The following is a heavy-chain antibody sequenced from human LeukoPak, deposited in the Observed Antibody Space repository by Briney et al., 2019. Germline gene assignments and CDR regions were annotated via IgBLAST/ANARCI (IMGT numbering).Heavy chain of an antibody. CDR1: GFTFSSYG. D-gene: IGHD3-10*01. CDR3: ARDSRRYYYGSGSPPEFDP. CDR2: IWYDGSNK. J-gene: IGHJ5*02. V-gene: IGHV3-33*01. Sequence: GRSLRLSCAASGFTFSSYGMHWVRQAPGKGLEWVAVIWYDGSNKYYADSVKGRFTISRDNSKNTLYLQMNSLRAEDMAVYYCARDSRRYYYGSGSPPEFDPWGQGTLVTVSS.